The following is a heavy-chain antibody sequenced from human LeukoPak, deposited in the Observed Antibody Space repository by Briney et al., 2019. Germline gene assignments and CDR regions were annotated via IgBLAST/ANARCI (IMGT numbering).Heavy chain of an antibody. CDR1: GFTFDDYA. V-gene: IGHV3-9*01. CDR3: AKSGGEVATRPPYYYYYYMDV. CDR2: ISWNSGSI. Sequence: GGSLRLSCAASGFTFDDYAMHWVRQAPGKGLEWVSGISWNSGSIGYADSVKGRFTISRDNAKNSLYLQMNSLRAEDTALYYCAKSGGEVATRPPYYYYYYMDVWGKGTTATVSS. D-gene: IGHD5-12*01. J-gene: IGHJ6*03.